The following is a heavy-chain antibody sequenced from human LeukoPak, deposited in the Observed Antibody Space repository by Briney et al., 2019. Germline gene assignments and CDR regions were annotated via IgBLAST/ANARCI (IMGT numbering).Heavy chain of an antibody. J-gene: IGHJ4*02. CDR2: IYSGGST. Sequence: GGSLRLSCAASGFTVSSNYMSWVRQAPGKGLEWVSVIYSGGSTYYADSVKGRFTISRDNSKNTLYLQMNSLRAEDTAVYYCATRHCSSTNCDAMDYWGQGTLVTVSS. V-gene: IGHV3-66*01. CDR1: GFTVSSNY. D-gene: IGHD2-2*01. CDR3: ATRHCSSTNCDAMDY.